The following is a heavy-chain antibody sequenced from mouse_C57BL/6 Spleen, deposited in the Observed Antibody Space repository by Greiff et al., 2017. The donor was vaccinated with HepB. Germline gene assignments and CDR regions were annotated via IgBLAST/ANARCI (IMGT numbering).Heavy chain of an antibody. CDR3: ARRDYYGNYWFAY. J-gene: IGHJ3*01. CDR1: GYTFTDYY. V-gene: IGHV1-26*01. Sequence: EVQLQQSGPELVKPGASVKISCKASGYTFTDYYMNWVKQSHGKSLEWIGDINPNNGGTSYNQKFKGKATLTVDKSSSTAYMELRSLTSEDSAVYYCARRDYYGNYWFAYWGQGTLVTVSA. CDR2: INPNNGGT. D-gene: IGHD2-1*01.